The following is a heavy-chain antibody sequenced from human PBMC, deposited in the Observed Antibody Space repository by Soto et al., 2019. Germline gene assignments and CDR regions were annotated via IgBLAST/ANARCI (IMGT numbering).Heavy chain of an antibody. CDR1: GGSFSGYY. CDR3: ARGHITMVRGAYDYYGMDV. V-gene: IGHV4-34*01. J-gene: IGHJ6*02. D-gene: IGHD3-10*01. Sequence: QVQLQQWGAGLLKPSETLSLTCAVYGGSFSGYYWSWIRQPPGKGLAWIGEINHSGSTNYNPSLKSRVTISVDTSKNQFSLKVSSVTAADTAVYYCARGHITMVRGAYDYYGMDVWGQGTTVTVSS. CDR2: INHSGST.